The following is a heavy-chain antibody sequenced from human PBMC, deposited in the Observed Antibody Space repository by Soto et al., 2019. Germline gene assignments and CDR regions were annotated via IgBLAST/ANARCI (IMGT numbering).Heavy chain of an antibody. CDR3: AKSPGSGWAYYYYGMDV. Sequence: GGSLRLSCAVSGFTFSSYAMSWVRQAPGKGLEWVSAISGSGISKYYADSVKGRFTISRDTSKNTLYLQMNSLRAEDAAVYYCAKSPGSGWAYYYYGMDVWAQGTTVTISS. V-gene: IGHV3-23*01. J-gene: IGHJ6*02. CDR1: GFTFSSYA. D-gene: IGHD6-19*01. CDR2: ISGSGISK.